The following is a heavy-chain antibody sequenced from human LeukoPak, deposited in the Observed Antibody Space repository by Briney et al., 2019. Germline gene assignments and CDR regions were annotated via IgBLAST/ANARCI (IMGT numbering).Heavy chain of an antibody. Sequence: GASVKVSFKSSGYTFTSYDINWVRQATGQGLELMGWMNPNSGNTGYAQKFQGRVTMTRNTSISTDYMELSSLRSEDTAVYYCARRGPDDFWSGRKRPADYGMDVWGQGTTVTVSS. D-gene: IGHD3-3*01. J-gene: IGHJ6*02. CDR3: ARRGPDDFWSGRKRPADYGMDV. CDR2: MNPNSGNT. V-gene: IGHV1-8*01. CDR1: GYTFTSYD.